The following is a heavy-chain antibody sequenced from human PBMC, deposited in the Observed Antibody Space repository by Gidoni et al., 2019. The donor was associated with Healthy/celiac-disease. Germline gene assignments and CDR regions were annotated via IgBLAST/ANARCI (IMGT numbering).Heavy chain of an antibody. V-gene: IGHV4-39*01. Sequence: QLQLQESGPGLVKPSETLSLTCTVSGGSISSSSYYWGWIRQPPGKGLEWIGSIYYSGSTYYNPSLKSRVTISVDTSKNQFSLKLSSVTAADTAVYYCARLSWLRLCDYWGQGTLVTVSS. D-gene: IGHD5-12*01. CDR3: ARLSWLRLCDY. CDR1: GGSISSSSYY. J-gene: IGHJ4*02. CDR2: IYYSGST.